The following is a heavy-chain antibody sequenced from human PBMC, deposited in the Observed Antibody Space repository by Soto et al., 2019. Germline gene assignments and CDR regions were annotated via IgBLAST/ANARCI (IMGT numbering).Heavy chain of an antibody. CDR3: ARVSGSYYYGLDV. CDR1: GGSISSSNW. Sequence: PSETLSLTCAVSGGSISSSNWWSWVRQPPGKGLEWIGEIYHSGSTNYNPSLKSRVTISVDKSKNQFSLKLSSVTAADTAVYYCARVSGSYYYGLDVWGQGTTVTASS. J-gene: IGHJ6*02. D-gene: IGHD1-26*01. CDR2: IYHSGST. V-gene: IGHV4-4*02.